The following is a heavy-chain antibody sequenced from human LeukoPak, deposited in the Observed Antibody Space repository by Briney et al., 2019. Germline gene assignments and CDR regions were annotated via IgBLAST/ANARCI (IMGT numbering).Heavy chain of an antibody. Sequence: SQTLSLTCAISGDSVSINSAAWNWIRQSPSRGLEWLGRTYQRSKWYNDYAVPVKSRITINPDISKNQFSLQLNSVTPEDTAVYYRARSPSPYSSGWYFDYWGQGTLVTVSS. CDR2: TYQRSKWYN. V-gene: IGHV6-1*01. J-gene: IGHJ4*02. D-gene: IGHD6-19*01. CDR3: ARSPSPYSSGWYFDY. CDR1: GDSVSINSAA.